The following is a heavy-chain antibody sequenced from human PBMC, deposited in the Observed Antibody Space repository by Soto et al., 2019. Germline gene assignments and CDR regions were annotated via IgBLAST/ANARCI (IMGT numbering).Heavy chain of an antibody. CDR3: ARDNYERSGYFDY. D-gene: IGHD3-22*01. CDR1: GYSYGYTFTNYG. CDR2: ISGYNGNT. J-gene: IGHJ4*02. V-gene: IGHV1-18*01. Sequence: GASVKVSCKASGYSYGYTFTNYGISWVRQAPGQGLEWMGWISGYNGNTNYAQKFQGRVTMTTDTSTSKAYMELRSLRSDDTAVYYCARDNYERSGYFDYWGQGTLVTVSS.